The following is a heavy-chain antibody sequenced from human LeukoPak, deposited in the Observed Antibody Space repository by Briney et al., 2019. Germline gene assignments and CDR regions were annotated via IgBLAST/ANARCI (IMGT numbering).Heavy chain of an antibody. CDR3: ARQPAGTAAFDI. CDR2: VRDNGES. D-gene: IGHD1-14*01. V-gene: IGHV4-59*08. J-gene: IGHJ3*02. CDR1: GGTITGYY. Sequence: SETLSLTCTVSGGTITGYYWSWIRQPPGKGLEWIAYVRDNGESNYNPSLKSRVTISVDTRNNQISLRLNFVTAADTAIYYCARQPAGTAAFDIWGLGTMVTVSS.